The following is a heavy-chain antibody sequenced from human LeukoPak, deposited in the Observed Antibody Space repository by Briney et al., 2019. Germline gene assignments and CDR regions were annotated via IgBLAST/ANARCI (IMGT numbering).Heavy chain of an antibody. CDR3: ARGSYSSGWEFYMDV. V-gene: IGHV3-20*04. Sequence: GXXLRLSCAASGFTFDDYGMSWVRQAPGKGLEWFSGINWNGGSTVYADSVKGRFTISRDNAKNSMYLQMNSLRAEDRALYYCARGSYSSGWEFYMDVWGKGTTVTVSS. CDR1: GFTFDDYG. D-gene: IGHD6-19*01. CDR2: INWNGGST. J-gene: IGHJ6*03.